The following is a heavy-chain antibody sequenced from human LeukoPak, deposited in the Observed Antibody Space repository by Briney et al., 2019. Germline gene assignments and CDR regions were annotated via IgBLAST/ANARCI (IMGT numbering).Heavy chain of an antibody. CDR3: AKSTGTTHYYGMDV. V-gene: IGHV4-30-2*01. D-gene: IGHD1-7*01. J-gene: IGHJ6*02. Sequence: SSETLSLTCAVSGGSISSGGYSWSWIRQPPGKGLEWIGYIYHSGSTYYNPSLKGRVTISVDRSKNQFSLKLSSVTAADTAVYYCAKSTGTTHYYGMDVWGQGTTVTVSS. CDR2: IYHSGST. CDR1: GGSISSGGYS.